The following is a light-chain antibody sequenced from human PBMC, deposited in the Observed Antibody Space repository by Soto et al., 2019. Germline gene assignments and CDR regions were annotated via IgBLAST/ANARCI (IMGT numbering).Light chain of an antibody. CDR1: QSVNNY. Sequence: EIVLTQSPATLSLSPGERATLSCRASQSVNNYLAWYQQKPGQAPRLLIYDASSRATDIPAKFSDSRSGTDFTLTISSLEPEDFATDYCHQRLNWSLTFDVGTNVEIK. V-gene: IGKV3-11*01. J-gene: IGKJ4*01. CDR2: DAS. CDR3: HQRLNWSLT.